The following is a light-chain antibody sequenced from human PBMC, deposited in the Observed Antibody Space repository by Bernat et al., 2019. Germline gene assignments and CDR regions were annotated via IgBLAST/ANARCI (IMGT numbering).Light chain of an antibody. CDR2: AAS. CDR1: QSISSY. CDR3: QQSYSTPQT. J-gene: IGKJ3*01. Sequence: DIQMTPSPSSLSASVGDRVTITCLASQSISSYLNWYQQKPGKAPKLLIYAASSLQSGVPSRFSGSGSGTDFTLTISSLQPEDFATYYCQQSYSTPQTFGPGTKVDIK. V-gene: IGKV1-39*01.